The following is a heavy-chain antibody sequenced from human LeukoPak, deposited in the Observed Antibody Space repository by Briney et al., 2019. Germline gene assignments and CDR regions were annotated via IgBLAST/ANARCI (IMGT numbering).Heavy chain of an antibody. D-gene: IGHD3-9*01. CDR1: GGSISSSSYY. J-gene: IGHJ6*02. Sequence: SETLSLTCTVSGGSISSSSYYWGWIRQPPGKGLEWIRSIYYSGSTYYNPSLKSRVTISVDTSKNQFSLKLSSVTAADTAVYYCARELGGYDILTGSPYYYYGMDVWGQGTTVTVSS. CDR2: IYYSGST. CDR3: ARELGGYDILTGSPYYYYGMDV. V-gene: IGHV4-39*02.